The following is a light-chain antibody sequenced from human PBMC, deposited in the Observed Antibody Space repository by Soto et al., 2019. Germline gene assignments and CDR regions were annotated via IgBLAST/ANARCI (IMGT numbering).Light chain of an antibody. Sequence: EKLMTQSPATLSVSPGERVTLSCRAGQSVSSRLAWYQQKPGQAPRLLIYGASTRATGIPARFSGSGSGTKFTLTISSLQSEDFAVYYCQQYNNWPRTFGQGTKVDIK. J-gene: IGKJ1*01. CDR2: GAS. CDR1: QSVSSR. CDR3: QQYNNWPRT. V-gene: IGKV3D-15*01.